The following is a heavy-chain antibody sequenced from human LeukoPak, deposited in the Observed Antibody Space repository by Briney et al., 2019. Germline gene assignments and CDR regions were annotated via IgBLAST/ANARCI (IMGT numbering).Heavy chain of an antibody. V-gene: IGHV4-34*09. J-gene: IGHJ3*02. CDR3: ARDSGYSYGYSDAFDI. CDR2: IYYSGST. D-gene: IGHD5-18*01. CDR1: GGSFSGYY. Sequence: TSETLSLTCAVYGGSFSGYYWSWIRQPPGKGLEWIGYIYYSGSTYYNPSLKSRVTISVDTSKNQFSLKLSSVTAADTAVYYCARDSGYSYGYSDAFDIWGQGTMVTVSS.